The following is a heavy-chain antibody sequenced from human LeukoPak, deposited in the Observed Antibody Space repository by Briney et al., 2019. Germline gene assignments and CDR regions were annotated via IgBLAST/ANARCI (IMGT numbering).Heavy chain of an antibody. Sequence: PGGSLRLSCAASGFTFSSYGMHWVRQAPGKGLEWVAFIRYDGSNKYYADSVKGRFTISRDNSKNTLYLQMNSLRAEDTAVYYCAKVTNPIQASVPARGYFDWLPPFSDYWGQGTLVTVSS. CDR3: AKVTNPIQASVPARGYFDWLPPFSDY. V-gene: IGHV3-30*02. D-gene: IGHD3-9*01. J-gene: IGHJ4*02. CDR1: GFTFSSYG. CDR2: IRYDGSNK.